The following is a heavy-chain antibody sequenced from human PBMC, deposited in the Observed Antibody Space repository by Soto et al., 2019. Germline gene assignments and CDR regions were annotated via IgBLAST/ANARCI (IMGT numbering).Heavy chain of an antibody. CDR2: IIPILGIA. V-gene: IGHV1-69*02. Sequence: QVQLVQSGAEVKKPGSSVKVSCKASGGTFSSYTISWVRQAPGQGLEWMGRIIPILGIANYAPKFQGRVTIIGDKSTSVAYMALRSLRSEDTAVSYCASSTPFLDPQPDIVLMVYADPLIYYYYMVVWGKGTPVTVSS. CDR3: ASSTPFLDPQPDIVLMVYADPLIYYYYMVV. D-gene: IGHD2-8*01. J-gene: IGHJ6*03. CDR1: GGTFSSYT.